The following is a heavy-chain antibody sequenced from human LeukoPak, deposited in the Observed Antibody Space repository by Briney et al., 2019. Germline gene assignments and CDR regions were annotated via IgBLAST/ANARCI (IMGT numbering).Heavy chain of an antibody. Sequence: PSETLSLTCAVYGGSFSGYYWSWIRQPPGKGLEWIREINHSGSTSYNPSLKSRVTISVDTSKNQFSLKLSSVTAADTAVYYCARGDIAATGTPFDNWGQGTLVTVSS. J-gene: IGHJ4*02. CDR2: INHSGST. D-gene: IGHD6-13*01. CDR3: ARGDIAATGTPFDN. CDR1: GGSFSGYY. V-gene: IGHV4-34*01.